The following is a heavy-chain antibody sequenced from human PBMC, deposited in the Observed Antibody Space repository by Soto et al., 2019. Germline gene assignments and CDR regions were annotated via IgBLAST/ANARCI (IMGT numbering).Heavy chain of an antibody. J-gene: IGHJ4*02. Sequence: SVKVSCKASGFTFTSSAVQWVRQARGQRLEWIGWIVVGSGNTNYAQKFQERVTITRDMSTSTAYMELSSLRSEDTAVYYCAAETYYDFWSGYPNFDYWGQGTLVTVS. D-gene: IGHD3-3*01. CDR2: IVVGSGNT. CDR3: AAETYYDFWSGYPNFDY. V-gene: IGHV1-58*01. CDR1: GFTFTSSA.